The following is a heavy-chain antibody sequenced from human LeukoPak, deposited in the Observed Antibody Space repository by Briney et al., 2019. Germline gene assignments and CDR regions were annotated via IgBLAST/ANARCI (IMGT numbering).Heavy chain of an antibody. J-gene: IGHJ5*02. D-gene: IGHD2-15*01. CDR1: GDSSSSYY. Sequence: PSETLSLTCTVSGDSSSSYYWSWIRQPPGKTLEWIGYIHSSERTNYNPSLKSRVTMSVDTSKNQFSLKLSSVTAADTAVYYCVTEPGYCTGGRCYGGWFDPWGQGTLVTVSS. CDR3: VTEPGYCTGGRCYGGWFDP. V-gene: IGHV4-59*12. CDR2: IHSSERT.